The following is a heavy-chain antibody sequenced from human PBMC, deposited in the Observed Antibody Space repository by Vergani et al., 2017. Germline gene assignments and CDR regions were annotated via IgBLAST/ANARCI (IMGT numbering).Heavy chain of an antibody. CDR2: SVVGSGNT. J-gene: IGHJ3*02. CDR1: GFTLTRSA. CDR3: AADNDFWSGHYAFDI. V-gene: IGHV1-58*01. Sequence: QMQLVQSGPEAKKPGTSVKVSCKASGFTLTRSAVQWVRQARGQRLEWIGWSVVGSGNTNYAQKFQERVTITRDMSTSTAYMELSSLRSEDTAVYYCAADNDFWSGHYAFDIWGQGTMVTVSS. D-gene: IGHD3-3*01.